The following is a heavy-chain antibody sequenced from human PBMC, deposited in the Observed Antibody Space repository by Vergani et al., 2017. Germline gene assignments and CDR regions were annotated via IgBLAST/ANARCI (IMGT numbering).Heavy chain of an antibody. CDR3: ASLFSSSPHDY. J-gene: IGHJ4*02. CDR2: IIPILGTA. CDR1: GYTFTSYA. Sequence: QVQLVQSGAEVKKPGASVKVSCKASGYTFTSYAMHWVRQAPGQRLEWMGRIIPILGTANYAQKVQGRVTITADESTSTAYMELSSLRSEDTAVYYCASLFSSSPHDYWGQGTLVTVSS. D-gene: IGHD6-13*01. V-gene: IGHV1-69*11.